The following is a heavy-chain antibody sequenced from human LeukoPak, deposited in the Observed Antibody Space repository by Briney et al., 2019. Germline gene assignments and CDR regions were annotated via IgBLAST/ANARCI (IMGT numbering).Heavy chain of an antibody. J-gene: IGHJ4*02. CDR1: GFTFSSYW. Sequence: GGSLILSCAASGFTFSSYWMSWVRQAPGKGLEWVANIKQDGSEKYYVDSVKGRFIISRDNAKNSLYLQMNSLRAEDTAVYYCARDSRYGYSNDYWGQGTLVTVSS. CDR3: ARDSRYGYSNDY. CDR2: IKQDGSEK. D-gene: IGHD5-18*01. V-gene: IGHV3-7*01.